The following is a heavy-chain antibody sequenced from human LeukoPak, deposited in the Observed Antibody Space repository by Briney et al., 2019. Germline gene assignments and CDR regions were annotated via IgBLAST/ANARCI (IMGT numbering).Heavy chain of an antibody. CDR1: GYTFTSYD. J-gene: IGHJ4*02. CDR2: MNPNSGNT. V-gene: IGHV1-8*01. CDR3: ARAYSSSWYVY. D-gene: IGHD6-13*01. Sequence: GASVKVSCKASGYTFTSYDINWVRQATGQGLEWMGWMNPNSGNTGYAQKFQGRVTITRNTSISTAYMELSRLRSDDTAVYYCARAYSSSWYVYWGQGTLVTVSS.